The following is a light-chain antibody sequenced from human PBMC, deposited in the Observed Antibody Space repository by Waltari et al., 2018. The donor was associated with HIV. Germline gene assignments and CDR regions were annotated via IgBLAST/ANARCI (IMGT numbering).Light chain of an antibody. CDR2: EGS. Sequence: QSALTQPASVSGSPGQSITISCTGTSSDVGFYNLVSWYQQYPGKAPKLMIYEGSKRPSGVSNRFSGSKSGNTASLTISGLQTEDEADYYCCSYAGSFVVFGGGTKLTVL. V-gene: IGLV2-23*01. J-gene: IGLJ2*01. CDR1: SSDVGFYNL. CDR3: CSYAGSFVV.